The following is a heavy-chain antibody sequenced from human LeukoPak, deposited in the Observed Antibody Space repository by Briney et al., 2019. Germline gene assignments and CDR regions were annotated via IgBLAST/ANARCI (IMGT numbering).Heavy chain of an antibody. J-gene: IGHJ4*02. CDR3: ARDKGQQLVGLDY. Sequence: GGSLRLSCAASGLTVSSNYMSWVRQAPGKGLEGVSVIYSGGSTYYADSVQGRFTISRDNSKNTLYLQMNSLRVEDTAVYYCARDKGQQLVGLDYWGQGTLVTVSS. CDR2: IYSGGST. CDR1: GLTVSSNY. V-gene: IGHV3-66*01. D-gene: IGHD6-13*01.